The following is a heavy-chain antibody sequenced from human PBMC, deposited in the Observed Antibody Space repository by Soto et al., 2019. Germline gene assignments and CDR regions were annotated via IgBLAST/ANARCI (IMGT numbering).Heavy chain of an antibody. D-gene: IGHD3-3*02. CDR1: GFTFRSYD. J-gene: IGHJ6*02. CDR2: ITTAGDT. V-gene: IGHV3-13*01. CDR3: TRVLPGGAFHGLDV. Sequence: GGSLRLSCAASGFTFRSYDMHWVRQVTGKGLEWVSAITTAGDTFYPGSMKGRFTISRENAKNALYLQMNSLRAEDTAVYYCTRVLPGGAFHGLDVWGQGTTVTVSS.